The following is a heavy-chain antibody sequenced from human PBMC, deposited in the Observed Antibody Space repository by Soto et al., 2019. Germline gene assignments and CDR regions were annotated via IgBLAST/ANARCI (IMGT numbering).Heavy chain of an antibody. CDR2: ISYDGSNK. V-gene: IGHV3-30-3*01. D-gene: IGHD3-3*01. Sequence: QVQLVESGGGVVQPGRSLRLSCAASGFTFSSYAMHWVRQAPGKGLEWVAVISYDGSNKYYAYSVKGRFTISRDNSKNTLYLQMNSLRAEDTAVYYCARDWPYDFWSGYGGLAYWGQGTLVTVSS. CDR1: GFTFSSYA. CDR3: ARDWPYDFWSGYGGLAY. J-gene: IGHJ4*02.